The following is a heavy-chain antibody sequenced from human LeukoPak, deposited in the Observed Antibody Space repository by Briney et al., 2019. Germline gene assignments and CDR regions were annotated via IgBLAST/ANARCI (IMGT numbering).Heavy chain of an antibody. CDR2: INHSGST. CDR1: GGSFSGYY. D-gene: IGHD4/OR15-4a*01. CDR3: ARLTSGFDY. J-gene: IGHJ4*02. Sequence: SETLSLTCAVYGGSFSGYYWSWIRQPPGKGLEWIGEINHSGSTNYNPSLKSRVTISVDTSKNQFSLKLSSVTAADTAVYYCARLTSGFDYWGQGTLVTVSS. V-gene: IGHV4-34*01.